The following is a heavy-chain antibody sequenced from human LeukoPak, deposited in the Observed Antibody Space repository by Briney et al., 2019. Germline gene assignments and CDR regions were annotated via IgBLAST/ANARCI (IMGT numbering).Heavy chain of an antibody. CDR1: GGSFSGYY. CDR2: IYYSGST. V-gene: IGHV4-59*01. D-gene: IGHD2-15*01. J-gene: IGHJ4*02. CDR3: ARDPSGGSIDY. Sequence: SETLSLTCAVYGGSFSGYYWSWIRQPPGKGLEWIGYIYYSGSTNYNPSLKSRVTISVDTSKNQFSLKLSPVTAADTAVYYCARDPSGGSIDYWGQGTLVTVSS.